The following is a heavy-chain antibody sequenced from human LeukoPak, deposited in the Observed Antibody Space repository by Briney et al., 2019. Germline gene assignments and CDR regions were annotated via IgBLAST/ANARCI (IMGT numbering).Heavy chain of an antibody. J-gene: IGHJ5*02. Sequence: ASVKVSCKASGGTFSNYAISWVRQAPGQGLEWMGWISAYNGNTNYAQKLQGRVTMTTDTSTSTAYMELRSLRSDDTAVYYCARDPLYEYSTTLVSPSGFLDPWGRGTLVTVSS. V-gene: IGHV1-18*01. D-gene: IGHD6-6*01. CDR2: ISAYNGNT. CDR1: GGTFSNYA. CDR3: ARDPLYEYSTTLVSPSGFLDP.